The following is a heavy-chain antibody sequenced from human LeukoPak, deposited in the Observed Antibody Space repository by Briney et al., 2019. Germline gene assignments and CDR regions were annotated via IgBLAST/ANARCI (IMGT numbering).Heavy chain of an antibody. CDR3: AKDQRVGTLGYFHH. J-gene: IGHJ1*01. CDR2: IYDSGST. V-gene: IGHV4-59*01. Sequence: SETLSLTCSVSGGSMTNLYWTWIRQPPGKGLEWIGDIYDSGSTRYNTSLESRVTISVDTSKNQFSLKLSSVTAADTAVYYCAKDQRVGTLGYFHHWGQGTLVIVSS. CDR1: GGSMTNLY. D-gene: IGHD1-1*01.